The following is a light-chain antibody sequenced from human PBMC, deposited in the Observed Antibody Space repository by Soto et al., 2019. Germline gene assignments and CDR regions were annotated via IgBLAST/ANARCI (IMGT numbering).Light chain of an antibody. J-gene: IGKJ1*01. Sequence: DTQMTQSPSTLSASIGDRVTITCRASQDISNWLAWYQQKPGKAPKLLIYKASTLQNGVPSRFSGSGSGTEFTLPLSSLQPDDFATYYYQQRTFGQGTKVEIK. CDR3: QQRT. V-gene: IGKV1-5*03. CDR1: QDISNW. CDR2: KAS.